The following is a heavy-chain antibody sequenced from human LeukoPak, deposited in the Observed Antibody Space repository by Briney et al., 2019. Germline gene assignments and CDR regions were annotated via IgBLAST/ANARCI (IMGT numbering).Heavy chain of an antibody. CDR2: ISSSSSCI. J-gene: IGHJ3*02. V-gene: IGHV3-21*01. CDR3: ASDFKDLDAFDI. CDR1: GFTFSSYS. Sequence: PGGSLRLSCAASGFTFSSYSMDWVRQDPGKGLEWVSSISSSSSCIYYADSVKGRFTISRDNAKNSLYLQMNSLRAEDTAVYYCASDFKDLDAFDIWGQGTMVTVSS.